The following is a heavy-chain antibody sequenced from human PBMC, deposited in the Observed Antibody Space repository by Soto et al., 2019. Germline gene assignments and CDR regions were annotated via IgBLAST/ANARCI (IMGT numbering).Heavy chain of an antibody. Sequence: QVQLEQSGPEVKRPGTSVKVSCKASGGAFGRYSVSWVRQAPGQGLEWIGGVIHVFNTSNYSLKFQGRVAISADESTSTVFMELRSLRSEDTALYYCARGDEMTAVTIFEYWGQGTLVTVSS. V-gene: IGHV1-69*01. CDR1: GGAFGRYS. J-gene: IGHJ4*02. D-gene: IGHD4-17*01. CDR2: VIHVFNTS. CDR3: ARGDEMTAVTIFEY.